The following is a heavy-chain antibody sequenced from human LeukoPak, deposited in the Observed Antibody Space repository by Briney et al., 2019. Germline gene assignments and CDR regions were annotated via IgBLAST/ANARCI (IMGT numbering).Heavy chain of an antibody. J-gene: IGHJ4*02. D-gene: IGHD6-13*01. CDR1: GGSISSGGYY. CDR2: IYHSGST. CDR3: ARSGYGSSWYYAY. V-gene: IGHV4-30-2*01. Sequence: SQTLSLTCTVSGGSISSGGYYWSWIRQPPGKGLEWIGYIYHSGSTYYNPSLKSRVTISVDRSKDQFSLKLSSATAADTAVYYCARSGYGSSWYYAYWGQGTLVTVSS.